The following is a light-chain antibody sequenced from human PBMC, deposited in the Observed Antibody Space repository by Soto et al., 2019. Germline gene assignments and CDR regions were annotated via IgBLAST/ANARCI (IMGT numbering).Light chain of an antibody. V-gene: IGKV3-20*01. CDR1: QSVSSNY. CDR2: GVS. CDR3: QQYGSSPWT. Sequence: EIVLTQSPGTLSLSPGERATLSCRASQSVSSNYLAWYQQKPGQAPRPLIYGVSSRPTGIPDRFSGSGAGTDFSLTISRLEPEDFAVYYCQQYGSSPWTFGQGTNVEI. J-gene: IGKJ1*01.